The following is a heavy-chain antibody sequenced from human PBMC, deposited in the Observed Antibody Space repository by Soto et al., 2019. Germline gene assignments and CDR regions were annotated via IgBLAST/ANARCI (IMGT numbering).Heavy chain of an antibody. D-gene: IGHD4-17*01. CDR1: GYTLTELS. CDR3: ATDLATVIRRGDY. V-gene: IGHV1-24*01. CDR2: FDPEDGEM. J-gene: IGHJ4*02. Sequence: QVQLVQSGAEVKKPGASVKVSCKVSGYTLTELSMHWVRQAPGKGLEWMGGFDPEDGEMIYAQSFQGRVNMTEDRSTDTAYMELSSLRSEDTAVYFCATDLATVIRRGDYLGQGTLVTVSS.